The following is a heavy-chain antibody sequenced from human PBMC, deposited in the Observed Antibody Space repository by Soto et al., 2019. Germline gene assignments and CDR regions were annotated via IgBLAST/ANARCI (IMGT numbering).Heavy chain of an antibody. J-gene: IGHJ3*01. CDR3: ARVWGGAFDF. CDR2: IYYSRST. D-gene: IGHD3-10*01. Sequence: QVQLQGSGPGLVKPSETLSLTCTVSGGSISSYYWSWIRQPPGKGLEWIGYIYYSRSTNYNPSLKSRVTISVATSKNQFSLKLSSVTAADTAVYYCARVWGGAFDFWGQGTMVTVSS. CDR1: GGSISSYY. V-gene: IGHV4-59*01.